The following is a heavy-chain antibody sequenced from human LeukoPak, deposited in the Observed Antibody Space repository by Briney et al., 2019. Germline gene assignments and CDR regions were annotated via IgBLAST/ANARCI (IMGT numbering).Heavy chain of an antibody. J-gene: IGHJ4*02. CDR1: GXTFSNYA. Sequence: PGGSLRLSCAASGXTFSNYAMSWVRQAPGKGLEWVSAISGSGGITYYGDSVKGRFTISRDNSRNTLYLQMNSLRAEDTAVYYCAKDRSGYLSDNWGQGTLVTVSS. V-gene: IGHV3-23*01. CDR3: AKDRSGYLSDN. D-gene: IGHD3-22*01. CDR2: ISGSGGIT.